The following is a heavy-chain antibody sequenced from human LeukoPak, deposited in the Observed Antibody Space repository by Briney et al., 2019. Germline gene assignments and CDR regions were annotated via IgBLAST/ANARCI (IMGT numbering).Heavy chain of an antibody. CDR1: GFTFSSYS. Sequence: GGSLRLSCAASGFTFSSYSMNWVRQAPGKGLEWVSSISSSSSYIYYADSVKGRFTISRDNAKNSLYLQMNSLRDEDTAVYYCARDGDDSSGYPLGFGIDYWGQGTLVTVSS. D-gene: IGHD3-22*01. CDR2: ISSSSSYI. CDR3: ARDGDDSSGYPLGFGIDY. V-gene: IGHV3-21*01. J-gene: IGHJ4*02.